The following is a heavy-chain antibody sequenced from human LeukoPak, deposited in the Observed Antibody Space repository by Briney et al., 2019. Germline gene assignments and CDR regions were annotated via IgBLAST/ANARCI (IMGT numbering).Heavy chain of an antibody. CDR3: ARVENYYDSSGYFQRYSDY. CDR2: ISAYNGNT. CDR1: GYTFTSYG. J-gene: IGHJ4*02. V-gene: IGHV1-18*01. D-gene: IGHD3-22*01. Sequence: ASVKVSCKASGYTFTSYGISWVRQAPGQGLEWMGWISAYNGNTNYAQKLQGRVTMTTDTSTSTAYMELRSLRSDDTAVYYCARVENYYDSSGYFQRYSDYWGQGTLVTVSS.